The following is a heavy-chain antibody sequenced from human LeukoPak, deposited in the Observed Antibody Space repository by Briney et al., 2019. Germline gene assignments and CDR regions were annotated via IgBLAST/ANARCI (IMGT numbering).Heavy chain of an antibody. Sequence: GGSLRLSCAASGFTLSFYSVNWVRQAPGKGLEWISYIGSSGSTVYYADSVKGRFTISRDNANNSLYLQMSGLRTEDTAVYYCAREKSNWGYDSWGQGTLVTVSS. CDR3: AREKSNWGYDS. D-gene: IGHD7-27*01. CDR2: IGSSGSTV. V-gene: IGHV3-48*04. J-gene: IGHJ5*01. CDR1: GFTLSFYS.